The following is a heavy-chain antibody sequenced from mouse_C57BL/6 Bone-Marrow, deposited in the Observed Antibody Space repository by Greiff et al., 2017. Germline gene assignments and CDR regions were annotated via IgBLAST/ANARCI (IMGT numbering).Heavy chain of an antibody. CDR3: AREGAYYRSYFDY. CDR1: GYTFTSYW. V-gene: IGHV1-69*01. D-gene: IGHD2-12*01. Sequence: QVQLQQPGAELVMPGASVKLSCKASGYTFTSYWMHWVKQRPGQGLEWIGEIAPSDSYTNYNQKFKGKSTLTVDKSASTAYMQLSSLTSEDSAVYYCAREGAYYRSYFDYWGQGTTLTVSS. CDR2: IAPSDSYT. J-gene: IGHJ2*01.